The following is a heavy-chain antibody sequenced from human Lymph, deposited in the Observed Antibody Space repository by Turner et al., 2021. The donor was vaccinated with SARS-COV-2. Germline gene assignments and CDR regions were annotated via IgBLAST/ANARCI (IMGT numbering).Heavy chain of an antibody. CDR2: IIPTLRIA. CDR1: GGTFSSYA. CDR3: ARVVGGFGELGYYYYYGMDV. Sequence: QVQLVQSGAEVKKPGSSVKVSCKASGGTFSSYAISWVRQAPGQGLGWMGGIIPTLRIATYAQKFQGRGTITADKSTSTAYMELSSLGSEDTAVFYCARVVGGFGELGYYYYYGMDVWGQGTTVTVSS. D-gene: IGHD3-10*01. J-gene: IGHJ6*02. V-gene: IGHV1-69*10.